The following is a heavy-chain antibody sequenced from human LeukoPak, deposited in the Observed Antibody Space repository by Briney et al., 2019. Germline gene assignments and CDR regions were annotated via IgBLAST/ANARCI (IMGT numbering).Heavy chain of an antibody. CDR2: IDSGGST. V-gene: IGHV3-66*01. CDR3: ARDPREYDYYYYYYMDV. D-gene: IGHD3-10*01. J-gene: IGHJ6*03. Sequence: GGSLRLSCAGSGFTVSSNYMRWVRQAPGKELEWVSVIDSGGSTYYADSVKGRFTISRDNAKNTLYLQMNSLRAEDTAVYYCARDPREYDYYYYYYMDVWGKGTSVTVSS. CDR1: GFTVSSNY.